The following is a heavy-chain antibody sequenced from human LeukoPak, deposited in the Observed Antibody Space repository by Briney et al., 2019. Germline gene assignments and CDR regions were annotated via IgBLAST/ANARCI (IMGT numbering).Heavy chain of an antibody. CDR2: ISPSGGST. Sequence: ASVKVSCKAFGYTFTSNYMHWVRQAPGQGPEWMGVISPSGGSTTYAQKFQGRVTLTRDMSTSTDYLELSSLRSEDTAVYYCATGGSLHGDYWGQGTLVTVSS. V-gene: IGHV1-46*01. CDR3: ATGGSLHGDY. J-gene: IGHJ4*02. D-gene: IGHD2-15*01. CDR1: GYTFTSNY.